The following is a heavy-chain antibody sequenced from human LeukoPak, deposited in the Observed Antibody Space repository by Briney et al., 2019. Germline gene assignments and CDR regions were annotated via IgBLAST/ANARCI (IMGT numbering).Heavy chain of an antibody. CDR2: IYPGDSDT. Sequence: GESLKISCKGSGYSFTSYWIGWVRQMPGKGLEWMGIIYPGDSDTRYSPSFQGQVTISADKSISTAYLQWSSLKASDTAMYYCARGAMGDFWSGYPYYFDYWGQGTLVPSPQ. D-gene: IGHD3-3*01. J-gene: IGHJ4*02. V-gene: IGHV5-51*01. CDR3: ARGAMGDFWSGYPYYFDY. CDR1: GYSFTSYW.